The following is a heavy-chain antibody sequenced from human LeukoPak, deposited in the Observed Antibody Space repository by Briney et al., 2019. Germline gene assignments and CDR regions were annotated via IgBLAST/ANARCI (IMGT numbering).Heavy chain of an antibody. J-gene: IGHJ5*02. Sequence: ASVKVSCKASGYSFTAFYMHWVRQAPGQGLEWMGYINPNSGVTNYAQKFQGRVTMTRDTSISTAYMELRSLTSDDTAVYYCARVELATIEAWGQGTLVTVSS. CDR2: INPNSGVT. CDR3: ARVELATIEA. D-gene: IGHD5-12*01. V-gene: IGHV1-2*02. CDR1: GYSFTAFY.